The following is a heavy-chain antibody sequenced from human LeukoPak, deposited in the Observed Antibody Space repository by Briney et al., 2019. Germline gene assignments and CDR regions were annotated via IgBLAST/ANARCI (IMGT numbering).Heavy chain of an antibody. D-gene: IGHD1-26*01. CDR3: ARGKNSVTYSPFDY. CDR1: GYSFSSYW. V-gene: IGHV5-51*01. Sequence: GESLKISCQGSGYSFSSYWIGWVRQMPGEGLEWMGLIYPGDSDTRYSPSFQGQVTISADKSISTAYLQWSSLKASDTALYYCARGKNSVTYSPFDYWAQGTLVTVSS. J-gene: IGHJ4*02. CDR2: IYPGDSDT.